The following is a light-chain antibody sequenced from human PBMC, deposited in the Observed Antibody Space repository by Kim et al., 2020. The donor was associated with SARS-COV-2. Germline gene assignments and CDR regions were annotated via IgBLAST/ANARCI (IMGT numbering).Light chain of an antibody. CDR2: RNN. CDR1: SSNIGSNY. V-gene: IGLV1-47*01. Sequence: QRVTISCSGRSSNIGSNYVSWYQQLPGTAPKLLIYRNNQRPSGVPDRFSGSKSGTSASLAISGLRSEDEADYYCAAWDDSLSGSWVFGGGTQLTVL. CDR3: AAWDDSLSGSWV. J-gene: IGLJ3*02.